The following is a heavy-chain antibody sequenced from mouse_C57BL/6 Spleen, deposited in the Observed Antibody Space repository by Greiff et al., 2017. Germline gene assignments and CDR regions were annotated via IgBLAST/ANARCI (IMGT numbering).Heavy chain of an antibody. V-gene: IGHV14-4*01. Sequence: VQLQQSGAELVRPGASVKLSCTASGFNIKDDYMHWVKQRPEQGLEWIGWIDPENGDTEYASKFQGKATITADTSSNTAYLQLNSLTSEDTAVYYFTTLLSFAYWGPGTLVTVSA. D-gene: IGHD2-10*01. J-gene: IGHJ3*01. CDR2: IDPENGDT. CDR3: TTLLSFAY. CDR1: GFNIKDDY.